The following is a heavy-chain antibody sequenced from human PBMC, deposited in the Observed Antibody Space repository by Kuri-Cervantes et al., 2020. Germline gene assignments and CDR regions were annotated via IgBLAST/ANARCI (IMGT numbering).Heavy chain of an antibody. D-gene: IGHD3-10*01. Sequence: GESLKISCAASGFSFSNHWMFWVRQAPGEGLVWVSSISPDGRITTYADSVKGRFTISRDNAKNTLYLQMNSLRDEDTAVYYCAKDLKGAGGSGSYYASAIDYWGQGSLVTVSS. CDR3: AKDLKGAGGSGSYYASAIDY. CDR1: GFSFSNHW. V-gene: IGHV3-74*01. CDR2: ISPDGRIT. J-gene: IGHJ4*02.